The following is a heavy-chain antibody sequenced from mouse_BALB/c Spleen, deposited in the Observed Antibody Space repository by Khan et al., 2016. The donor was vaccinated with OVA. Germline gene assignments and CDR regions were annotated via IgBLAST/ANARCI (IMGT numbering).Heavy chain of an antibody. CDR2: INYGGSN. CDR3: AGGGRCFDY. Sequence: EVQLQESGPGLVKPSQSLSLTCSVTGYSITSGYYWNWIRQFPGNKLEWMGYINYGGSNNYNPSLKNRISITRDTSKNQFFLKLNSVTTEDATSCYSAGGGRCFDYWGQGTLVTVSA. CDR1: GYSITSGYY. J-gene: IGHJ3*01. V-gene: IGHV3-6*02.